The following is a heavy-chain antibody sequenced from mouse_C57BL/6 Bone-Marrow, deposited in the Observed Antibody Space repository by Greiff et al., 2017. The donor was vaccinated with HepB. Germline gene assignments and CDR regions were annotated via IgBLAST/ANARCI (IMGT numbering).Heavy chain of an antibody. CDR3: AREDYYGTPYYAMDY. V-gene: IGHV1-64*01. CDR1: GYTFTSYW. D-gene: IGHD1-1*01. J-gene: IGHJ4*01. CDR2: IHPNSGST. Sequence: QVQLQQPGAELVKPGASVKLSCKASGYTFTSYWMHWVKQRPGQGLEWIGMIHPNSGSTNYNEKFKSKATLTVDKSSSTAYMQLSSLTSEDSAVYYCAREDYYGTPYYAMDYWGQGTSVTVSS.